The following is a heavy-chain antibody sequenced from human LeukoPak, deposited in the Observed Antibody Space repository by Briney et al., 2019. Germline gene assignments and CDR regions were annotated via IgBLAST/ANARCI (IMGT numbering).Heavy chain of an antibody. CDR3: ARHELGGDSSGYNYYYYYMDV. V-gene: IGHV4-39*01. CDR2: IYYSGSS. D-gene: IGHD3-22*01. CDR1: GGSISSSSSY. Sequence: SETLSLTCSVSGGSISSSSSYWGWIRQPPGKGLEWIGSIYYSGSSFDNPALKSRVTISVDTSKNQFSLKLSSVTAADTAVYYCARHELGGDSSGYNYYYYYMDVWGKGTTVTISS. J-gene: IGHJ6*03.